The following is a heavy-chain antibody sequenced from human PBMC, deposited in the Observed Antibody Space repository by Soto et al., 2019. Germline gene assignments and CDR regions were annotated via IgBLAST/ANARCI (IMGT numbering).Heavy chain of an antibody. J-gene: IGHJ3*02. D-gene: IGHD1-1*01. CDR3: ARDFPPVQLERAPFDI. CDR1: GDSVSSNSAA. V-gene: IGHV6-1*01. Sequence: PSQTLSLTCAISGDSVSSNSAAWNWIRQSPSRGLEWLGRTYYRSKWYNDYAVSVKSRITINPDTSKNQFSLQLNSVTPEDTAVYYCARDFPPVQLERAPFDIWGQGTMVTVSS. CDR2: TYYRSKWYN.